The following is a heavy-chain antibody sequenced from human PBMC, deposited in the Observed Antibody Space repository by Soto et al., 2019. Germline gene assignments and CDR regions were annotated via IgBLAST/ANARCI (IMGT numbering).Heavy chain of an antibody. V-gene: IGHV1-3*01. Sequence: QVQLVQSGAEVKKPGASVKVSCKASGYTFTSYAMHWVRQAPGQRLEWMGWTNAGNGNTKYSQKFQGRVTITRDTSASTAYMELSSLRSEDTAVYYCASEYCGGDCYSAARYGMDVWGQGTTVTVSS. D-gene: IGHD2-21*02. J-gene: IGHJ6*02. CDR3: ASEYCGGDCYSAARYGMDV. CDR1: GYTFTSYA. CDR2: TNAGNGNT.